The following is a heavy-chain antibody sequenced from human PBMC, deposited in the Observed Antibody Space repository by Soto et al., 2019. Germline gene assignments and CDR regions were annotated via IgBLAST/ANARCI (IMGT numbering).Heavy chain of an antibody. CDR2: MNPNSGNT. V-gene: IGHV1-8*01. Sequence: ASVKVSCKASGYTFTSYDINWVRQATGQGLEWMGWMNPNSGNTGYAQKFQGRVTMTRDTSISTAYMELSSLRSEDTAVYYCAAEVLYYDFWSGYYPSQFDYWGQGTLVTVSS. CDR3: AAEVLYYDFWSGYYPSQFDY. CDR1: GYTFTSYD. J-gene: IGHJ4*02. D-gene: IGHD3-3*01.